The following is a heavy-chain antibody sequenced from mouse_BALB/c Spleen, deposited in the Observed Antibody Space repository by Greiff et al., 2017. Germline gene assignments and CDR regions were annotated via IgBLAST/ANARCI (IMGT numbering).Heavy chain of an antibody. J-gene: IGHJ4*01. Sequence: EVKLQESGPGLVKPSQSLSLTCSVTGYSITSGYYWNWIRQFPGNKLEWMGYISYDGSNNYNPSLKNRISITRDTSKNQFFLKLNSVTTEDTATYYCARDHRSYAMDYWGQGTSVTVSS. V-gene: IGHV3-6*02. D-gene: IGHD2-14*01. CDR3: ARDHRSYAMDY. CDR1: GYSITSGYY. CDR2: ISYDGSN.